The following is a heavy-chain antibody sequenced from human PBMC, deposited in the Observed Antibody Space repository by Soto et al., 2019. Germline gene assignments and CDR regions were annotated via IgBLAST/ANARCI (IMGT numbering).Heavy chain of an antibody. Sequence: PGGSLRLSCAASGFTFDDYAMHWVRQAPGKGLEWVSAVFTNGGTLYADSVKGRFTISRDNSKNTLFLQMNSLRAEDTAVYYCARDQGVPVTAWGQGTLVNVSS. CDR3: ARDQGVPVTA. CDR2: VFTNGGT. J-gene: IGHJ5*02. CDR1: GFTFDDYA. V-gene: IGHV3-66*01. D-gene: IGHD6-19*01.